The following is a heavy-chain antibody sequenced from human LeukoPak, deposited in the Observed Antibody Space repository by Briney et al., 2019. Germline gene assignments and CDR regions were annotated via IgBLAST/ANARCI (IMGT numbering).Heavy chain of an antibody. CDR1: GYTFTSYG. J-gene: IGHJ4*02. V-gene: IGHV1-18*01. Sequence: GASVRVSCKASGYTFTSYGISWVRQAPGQGLEWMGWISAYNGNTNYAQKLQGRVTMTTDTSTSTAYMELRSLRSDDTAVYYCARYLIGEAGFYDILTDHRAFRRGTAFDYWGQGTLVTVSS. CDR2: ISAYNGNT. CDR3: ARYLIGEAGFYDILTDHRAFRRGTAFDY. D-gene: IGHD3-9*01.